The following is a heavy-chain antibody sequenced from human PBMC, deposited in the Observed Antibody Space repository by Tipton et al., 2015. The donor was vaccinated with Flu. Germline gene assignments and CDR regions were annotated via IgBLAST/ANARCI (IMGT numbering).Heavy chain of an antibody. J-gene: IGHJ4*02. CDR2: LYHVGDT. V-gene: IGHV4-38-2*02. CDR3: ARYDSSGYYYYFDY. D-gene: IGHD3-22*01. CDR1: QYSISSSDY. Sequence: TLSLTCTVSQYSISSSDYWGWIRKPPGRGLQWIGMLYHVGDTYHNPSFRSRATMSVDTSKNQFSLKLSSVTAADTAVYYCARYDSSGYYYYFDYWGQGTLVTVSS.